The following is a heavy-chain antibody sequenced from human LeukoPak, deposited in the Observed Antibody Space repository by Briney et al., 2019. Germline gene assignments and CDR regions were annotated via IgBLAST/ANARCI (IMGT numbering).Heavy chain of an antibody. V-gene: IGHV3-7*01. CDR2: INPDGSEK. CDR3: ARDRGYSSFDY. D-gene: IGHD6-19*01. CDR1: GFTFRTSW. J-gene: IGHJ4*02. Sequence: GGSLRLSCGASGFTFRTSWMNWVRQAPGKGLEWVASINPDGSEKYSVDSVKGRFTISRDNAKNSLYLQMNSLRAEDTAVYYCARDRGYSSFDYWGQGALVTVSS.